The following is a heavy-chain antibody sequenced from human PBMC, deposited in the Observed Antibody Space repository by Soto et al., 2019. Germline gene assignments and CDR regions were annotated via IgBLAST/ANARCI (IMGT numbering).Heavy chain of an antibody. CDR1: GFTFSSYG. J-gene: IGHJ4*02. CDR3: AKGLPYSSGWRPFDY. CDR2: ISYDGSNK. D-gene: IGHD6-19*01. Sequence: QVQLVESGGGVVQPGRSLRLSCAASGFTFSSYGMHWVRQAPGKGLEWVAVISYDGSNKYYADSVKGRFTISRDNSKNALYLQMNSLRAEDKAVYYCAKGLPYSSGWRPFDYWGQGTLVTVS. V-gene: IGHV3-30*18.